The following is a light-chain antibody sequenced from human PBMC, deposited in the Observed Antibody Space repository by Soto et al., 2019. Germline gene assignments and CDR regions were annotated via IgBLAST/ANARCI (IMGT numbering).Light chain of an antibody. J-gene: IGLJ1*01. CDR3: ATWDDSLKGV. CDR2: TNN. V-gene: IGLV1-44*01. Sequence: QSVLTQPPSASGTTGQRVTISCSGSTSNIGSHSVNWFQHLPGTAPKLLIITNNQRPSGVPDRFSGYKSGTSAPLVISGLQSDDEADYCCATWDDSLKGVFGNGTKVTVL. CDR1: TSNIGSHS.